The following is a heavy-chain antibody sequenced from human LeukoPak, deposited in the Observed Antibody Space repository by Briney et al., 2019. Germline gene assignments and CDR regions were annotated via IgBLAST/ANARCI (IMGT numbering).Heavy chain of an antibody. D-gene: IGHD4-17*01. CDR1: GFTFSTYS. J-gene: IGHJ6*03. CDR3: ARDRGTTSLNYYMDV. V-gene: IGHV3-21*06. CDR2: ISSNSRYI. Sequence: PGGSLRLSCAASGFTFSTYSMSWVRQAPGKGLEWVSSISSNSRYIYYADSMRGRFTISRDNAKNSLYLQMNSLKPEDTAVYYCARDRGTTSLNYYMDVWGKGTTVTVSS.